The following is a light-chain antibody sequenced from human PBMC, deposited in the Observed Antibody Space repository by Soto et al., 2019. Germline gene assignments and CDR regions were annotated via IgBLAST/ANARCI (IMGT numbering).Light chain of an antibody. V-gene: IGKV1-17*01. Sequence: DIQTIQSPASRSASVGDRLTIPCRASQGIRSDLGWYPQKPGKAPKSLIYAASRLQSGVPSRFSGSGSGTEFTLTISGLLPEDLAAYHGQQLYTLHFTFGRGTRLEIK. CDR2: AAS. CDR3: QQLYTLHFT. CDR1: QGIRSD. J-gene: IGKJ5*01.